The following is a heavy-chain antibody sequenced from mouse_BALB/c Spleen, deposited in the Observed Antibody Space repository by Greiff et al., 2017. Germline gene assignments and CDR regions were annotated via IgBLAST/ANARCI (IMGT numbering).Heavy chain of an antibody. CDR3: ARSYSYYAMDY. V-gene: IGHV1-14*01. Sequence: VQLQQSGPELVKPGASVKMSCKASGYTFTSYVMHWVKQKPGQGLEWIGYINPYNDGTKYNEKFKGKATLTSDKSSSTAYMELSSLTSEDSAVYYCARSYSYYAMDYWGQGTSVTVSS. CDR1: GYTFTSYV. J-gene: IGHJ4*01. D-gene: IGHD1-1*01. CDR2: INPYNDGT.